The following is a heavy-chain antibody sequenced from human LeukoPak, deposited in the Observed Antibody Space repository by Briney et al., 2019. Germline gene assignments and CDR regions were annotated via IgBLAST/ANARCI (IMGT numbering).Heavy chain of an antibody. Sequence: ASVKVSCKASGYTLTRYFIHWVRQAPGQGLEWMGRIIPILGIANYAQKFQGRVTITADKSTSTAYMELSSLRSEDTAVYYCAREGHSRGYYYSWGQGTLVTVSS. CDR2: IIPILGIA. CDR3: AREGHSRGYYYS. V-gene: IGHV1-69*04. CDR1: GYTLTRYF. J-gene: IGHJ4*02. D-gene: IGHD3-22*01.